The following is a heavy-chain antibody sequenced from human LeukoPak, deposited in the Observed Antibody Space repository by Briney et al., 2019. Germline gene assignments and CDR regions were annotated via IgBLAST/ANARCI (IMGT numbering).Heavy chain of an antibody. CDR3: ARDLNSGSCI. D-gene: IGHD1-26*01. CDR2: ISSSSSYI. J-gene: IGHJ4*02. CDR1: GFTFSSYS. V-gene: IGHV3-21*01. Sequence: GGSLRLSCAASGFTFSSYSMYWVRQAPGKGLEWVSSISSSSSYIYYADSVKGRFTISRDNTKNSLYLQMNSLRAEDTAVYYCARDLNSGSCIWGQGTLVTVSS.